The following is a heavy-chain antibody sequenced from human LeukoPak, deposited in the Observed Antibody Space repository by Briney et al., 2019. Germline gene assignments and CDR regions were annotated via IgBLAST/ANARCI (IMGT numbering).Heavy chain of an antibody. CDR2: ISGSGGST. CDR1: GGSFSGYY. CDR3: AKEPPHTAMVMFY. D-gene: IGHD5-18*01. Sequence: ETLSLTCAVYGGSFSGYYWSWIRQAPGKGLEWVSAISGSGGSTYYADSVKGRFTISRDNSKNTLYLQMNSLRAEDTAVYYCAKEPPHTAMVMFYWGQGTLVTVSS. J-gene: IGHJ4*02. V-gene: IGHV3-23*01.